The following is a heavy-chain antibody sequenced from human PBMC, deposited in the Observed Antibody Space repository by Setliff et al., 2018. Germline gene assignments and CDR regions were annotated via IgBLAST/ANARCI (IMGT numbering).Heavy chain of an antibody. Sequence: SETLSLTCSVSGGLIYDHWWTWVRQPAGEEFQWIGRVYSDGDTEYNPSLKSRVTISVDTSNNQFSLHLTSVTAADTARYFCARERQGGFLEWSPLDPWGQGILVTVS. J-gene: IGHJ5*02. CDR2: VYSDGDT. V-gene: IGHV4-4*07. D-gene: IGHD3-3*01. CDR3: ARERQGGFLEWSPLDP. CDR1: GGLIYDHW.